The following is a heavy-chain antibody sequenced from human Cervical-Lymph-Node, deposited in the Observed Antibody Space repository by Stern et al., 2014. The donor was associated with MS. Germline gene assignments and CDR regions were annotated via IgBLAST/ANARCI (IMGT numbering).Heavy chain of an antibody. CDR2: TPYDGSNK. J-gene: IGHJ4*02. D-gene: IGHD6-19*01. CDR1: GFTFSSYG. Sequence: QVQLGQSGGGVVQPGRSLRLSCAASGFTFSSYGMNWVRQAPGQGLEWVAVTPYDGSNKYYADSVKGRFTISRDNSKNTMYLQMNSLRAEDTAVYYCAKESSIAVAGTGADYWGQGTLVTVSS. V-gene: IGHV3-30*18. CDR3: AKESSIAVAGTGADY.